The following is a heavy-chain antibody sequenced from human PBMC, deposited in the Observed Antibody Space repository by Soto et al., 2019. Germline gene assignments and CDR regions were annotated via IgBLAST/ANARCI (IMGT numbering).Heavy chain of an antibody. CDR2: ISGSGGST. CDR3: AKDFPLYHFYGSGTSGLFDY. J-gene: IGHJ4*02. D-gene: IGHD3-10*01. Sequence: PGGSLRLSCAASGFTFSSYAMSWVRQAPGKGLEWVSAISGSGGSTYYADSVKGRFTISRDNSKNTLYLQMNSLRAEDTAVYYCAKDFPLYHFYGSGTSGLFDYWGQGTLVTVSS. CDR1: GFTFSSYA. V-gene: IGHV3-23*01.